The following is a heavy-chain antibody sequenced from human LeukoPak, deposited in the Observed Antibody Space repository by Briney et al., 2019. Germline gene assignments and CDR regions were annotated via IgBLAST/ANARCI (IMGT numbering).Heavy chain of an antibody. CDR1: GGSFSGYY. CDR2: IKQDGSEK. CDR3: ARARDGYNSYYYGMDV. J-gene: IGHJ6*02. V-gene: IGHV3-7*01. Sequence: PSETLSLTCAVYGGSFSGYYWSWVRQAPGKGLEWVANIKQDGSEKYYVDSVKGRFTISRDNAKNSLYLQMNSLRAEDTAVYYCARARDGYNSYYYGMDVWGQGTTVTVSS. D-gene: IGHD5-24*01.